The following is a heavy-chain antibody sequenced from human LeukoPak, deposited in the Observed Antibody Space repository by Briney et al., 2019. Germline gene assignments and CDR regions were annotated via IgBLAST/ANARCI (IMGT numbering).Heavy chain of an antibody. CDR2: IYYSGST. D-gene: IGHD3-10*01. V-gene: IGHV4-59*01. Sequence: SETLSLTCTVSAGSISGYYWTWIRQPPGKGLECSGYIYYSGSTNYNPSLKSRVTISVDTSKNQFSLKLSSVTAADTAVYFCARIMAVRGAPDYFHYGIDVWGQGTTVTVSS. CDR1: AGSISGYY. J-gene: IGHJ6*02. CDR3: ARIMAVRGAPDYFHYGIDV.